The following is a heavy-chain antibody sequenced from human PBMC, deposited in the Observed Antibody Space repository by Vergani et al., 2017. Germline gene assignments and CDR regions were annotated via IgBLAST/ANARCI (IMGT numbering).Heavy chain of an antibody. J-gene: IGHJ6*03. Sequence: QVHLVESGGGVVQPGRSRRLSCVVSGFTSSYYGMHWVRQAPGKGLEWVAVISYDGTQKYYADSVKGRFTISRDNSKSTLYLQMNSLRTQDTAVYYCAKAGSVTSGSLQYNFYMDVWGKGTTVTVS. CDR3: AKAGSVTSGSLQYNFYMDV. CDR1: GFTSSYYG. D-gene: IGHD3-10*01. CDR2: ISYDGTQK. V-gene: IGHV3-30*18.